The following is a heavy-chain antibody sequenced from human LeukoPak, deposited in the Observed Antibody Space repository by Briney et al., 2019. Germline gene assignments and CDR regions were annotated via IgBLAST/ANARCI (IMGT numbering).Heavy chain of an antibody. V-gene: IGHV3-33*01. CDR3: AREGEDIVVVPAAHLDY. CDR1: GFTFSSYG. J-gene: IGHJ4*02. Sequence: GGSLRLSCAASGFTFSSYGMHWVRQAPGKGLEWVAVIWYDGSNKYYADSVKGRFTISRDNSKNTLYLQTNSLRAEDTAVYYCAREGEDIVVVPAAHLDYWGQGTLVTVSS. CDR2: IWYDGSNK. D-gene: IGHD2-2*01.